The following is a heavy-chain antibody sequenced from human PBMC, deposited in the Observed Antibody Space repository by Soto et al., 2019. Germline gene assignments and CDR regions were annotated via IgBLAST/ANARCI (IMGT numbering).Heavy chain of an antibody. J-gene: IGHJ5*02. CDR1: GAALNSGNYY. CDR3: VRLRIPTNNYKWFDP. V-gene: IGHV4-31*03. D-gene: IGHD1-20*01. Sequence: PSETLSLTCTGSGAALNSGNYYWSWIRQVPGKGLEWIGHIYVTGAVDYNPSLRDRITISQDTSERQFSLNLRFVTAADPAVYYCVRLRIPTNNYKWFDPWGQGTLVTVSS. CDR2: IYVTGAV.